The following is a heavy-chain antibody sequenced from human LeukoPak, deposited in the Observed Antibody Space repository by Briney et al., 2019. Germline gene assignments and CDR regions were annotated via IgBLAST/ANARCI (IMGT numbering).Heavy chain of an antibody. J-gene: IGHJ5*02. CDR1: GGSISSSSYY. V-gene: IGHV4-39*07. D-gene: IGHD6-25*01. Sequence: PSETLSLTCTVSGGSISSSSYYWGWIRQPPGKGLEWIGRINTSGSTNYNPSLRSRVTMSVNTSKNQFSLNLTSVTAADTAVYSCAREGGDPRWLDPWGQGTLVTVSS. CDR3: AREGGDPRWLDP. CDR2: INTSGST.